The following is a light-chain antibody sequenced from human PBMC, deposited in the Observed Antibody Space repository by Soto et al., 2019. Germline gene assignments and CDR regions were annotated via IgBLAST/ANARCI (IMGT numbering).Light chain of an antibody. CDR2: GAS. CDR3: QQYGSSSWT. V-gene: IGKV3-20*01. CDR1: QSVSSSY. J-gene: IGKJ1*01. Sequence: EILLTQSPGTLSLSPGEISTLSCRSSQSVSSSYLAWYQQKPGQAPRLLIYGASSRATGIPDRFSGSGSGTDFTLTISRLEPEDFAVYYCQQYGSSSWTFGQGTKVDIK.